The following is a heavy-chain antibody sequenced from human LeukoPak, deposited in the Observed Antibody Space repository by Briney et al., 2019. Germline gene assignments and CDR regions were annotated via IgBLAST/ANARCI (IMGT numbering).Heavy chain of an antibody. V-gene: IGHV3-30*02. Sequence: GGSLRLSCAASRFVFPSSGMHWVRQAPGKGLEWVAYLRYDGTDTYYADSVRGRFTISKDNSKNMLYLEMHSLRAEDTAVYYCAKDLTSGSSYVYYFDYWGQGTLVTVSS. D-gene: IGHD2-15*01. CDR3: AKDLTSGSSYVYYFDY. CDR1: RFVFPSSG. CDR2: LRYDGTDT. J-gene: IGHJ4*02.